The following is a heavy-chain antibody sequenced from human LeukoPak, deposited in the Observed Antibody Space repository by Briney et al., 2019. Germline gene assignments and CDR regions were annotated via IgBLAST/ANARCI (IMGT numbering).Heavy chain of an antibody. Sequence: KPSETLSLTCTVSGGSISNYYWNWIRQRPGKGLEWVGHISYSGGTKYNPSLQSRVTISIDTSKNQFSLNLSSVTAADTAVYYCARRVIMSAAGVPDTWLDHWGQGILVTVSS. D-gene: IGHD2-8*01. CDR2: ISYSGGT. CDR1: GGSISNYY. CDR3: ARRVIMSAAGVPDTWLDH. J-gene: IGHJ5*02. V-gene: IGHV4-59*08.